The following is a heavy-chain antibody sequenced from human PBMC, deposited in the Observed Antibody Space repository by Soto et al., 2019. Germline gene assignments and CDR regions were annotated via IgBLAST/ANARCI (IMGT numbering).Heavy chain of an antibody. D-gene: IGHD5-12*01. Sequence: QVQLVQSGAEVKKPGSSVKVSCKASGGTFSSYAISWVRQAPGQGLEWMGGIIPIFGTANYAQKFQGRVTIAADEATSKAYMGLSSLRSEDTAVYYCARRDGYNLFFDYWGQGTLVTVSS. CDR2: IIPIFGTA. V-gene: IGHV1-69*01. CDR3: ARRDGYNLFFDY. J-gene: IGHJ4*02. CDR1: GGTFSSYA.